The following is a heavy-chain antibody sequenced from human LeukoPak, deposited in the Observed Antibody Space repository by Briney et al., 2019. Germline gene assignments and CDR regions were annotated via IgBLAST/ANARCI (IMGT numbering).Heavy chain of an antibody. CDR3: TTGRCSGGSCYSGCY. J-gene: IGHJ4*02. CDR2: IKSKTDGGTT. D-gene: IGHD2-15*01. Sequence: GGSLRLSCAASGFTFSNAWMSWVRQAPGKGLEWVGRIKSKTDGGTTDYAAPVKGRFTISRDDSKNTLYLQMNSLKTEDTAVYYCTTGRCSGGSCYSGCYWGQGTLVTVSS. V-gene: IGHV3-15*01. CDR1: GFTFSNAW.